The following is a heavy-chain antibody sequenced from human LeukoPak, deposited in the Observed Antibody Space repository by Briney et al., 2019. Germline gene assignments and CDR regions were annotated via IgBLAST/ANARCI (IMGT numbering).Heavy chain of an antibody. Sequence: PGRSLRLSCAASGFTFSSYAMHWVRQAPGKGLEWVAVISYDGSNKYYADSVKGRFTISRDNSKNTLYLQMNSLRAEDTAVYYCARGSHTPNYYYGMDVWGQGTTVTVSS. J-gene: IGHJ6*02. CDR1: GFTFSSYA. CDR3: ARGSHTPNYYYGMDV. V-gene: IGHV3-30*04. CDR2: ISYDGSNK.